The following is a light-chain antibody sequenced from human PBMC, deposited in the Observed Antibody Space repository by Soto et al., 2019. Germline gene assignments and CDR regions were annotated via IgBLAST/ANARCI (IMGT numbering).Light chain of an antibody. CDR3: AAWDASLSAVV. V-gene: IGLV1-47*01. CDR2: RND. J-gene: IGLJ2*01. CDR1: SSNIGSNY. Sequence: QSVLTQPPSASGTPGQRVTISCSGSSSNIGSNYVYWYQQLPGTAPKLLIYRNDQRPSGVPDRFSGSKSGTSASLAISGLRSDDEADYYCAAWDASLSAVVFGGGTKLTVL.